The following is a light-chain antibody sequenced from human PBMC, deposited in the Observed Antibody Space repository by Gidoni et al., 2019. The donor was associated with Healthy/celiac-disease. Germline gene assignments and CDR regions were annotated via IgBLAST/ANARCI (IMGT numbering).Light chain of an antibody. CDR3: QQYNNWPPMCS. V-gene: IGKV3-15*01. Sequence: EIVMTQSPATLSVSPGERATLSCRASQSVSSNLAWYQQKPGQAPRLLIYGASTRATGIPARFSGSGSGTEFTLTISSLQSEDFAVYYCQQYNNWPPMCSCGQGTKLEIK. CDR1: QSVSSN. CDR2: GAS. J-gene: IGKJ2*04.